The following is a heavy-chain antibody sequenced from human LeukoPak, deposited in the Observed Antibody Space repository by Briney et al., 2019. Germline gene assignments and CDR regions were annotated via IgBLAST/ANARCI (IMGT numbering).Heavy chain of an antibody. D-gene: IGHD2-15*01. CDR2: IYDTGST. CDR3: ARWGGSAVVASRRYFDY. J-gene: IGHJ4*02. V-gene: IGHV4-59*01. CDR1: GGSISSYY. Sequence: SETLSLTCTVSGGSISSYYWSWIRQPPGKGLEWIAYIYDTGSTNYNPSLKSRVTISLDTSKNQFSLKMSSVTAADTAVYYCARWGGSAVVASRRYFDYWGQGALVTVSS.